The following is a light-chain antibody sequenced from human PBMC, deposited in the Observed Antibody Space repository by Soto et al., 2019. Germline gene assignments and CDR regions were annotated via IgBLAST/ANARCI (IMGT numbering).Light chain of an antibody. CDR3: QQRSKWPPT. Sequence: EIVLTQSPATLSLSPGERATLSCRSSQSVSSYLAWYQQKPGQAPRLLIYDASNRATGIPARFSGSGSGTEFNLTISSLEPEEFAVDYCQQRSKWPPTFGGGTKVDIK. J-gene: IGKJ4*02. V-gene: IGKV3-11*01. CDR1: QSVSSY. CDR2: DAS.